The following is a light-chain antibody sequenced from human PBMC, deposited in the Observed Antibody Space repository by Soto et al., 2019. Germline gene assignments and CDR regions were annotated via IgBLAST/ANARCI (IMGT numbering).Light chain of an antibody. CDR2: EVD. J-gene: IGLJ1*01. Sequence: QSVLTQPASVSGSPGQSITISCTGTSSDVGGYNYVSWYQQHPGKAPKLMIYEVDNRPSGVSNRFSGSKSGNTASLTISGLQAEDEADYYCTSYTSSSTLVFGTGTKVT. CDR3: TSYTSSSTLV. CDR1: SSDVGGYNY. V-gene: IGLV2-14*01.